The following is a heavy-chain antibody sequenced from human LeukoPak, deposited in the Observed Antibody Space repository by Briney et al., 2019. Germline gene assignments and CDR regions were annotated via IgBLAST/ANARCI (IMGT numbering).Heavy chain of an antibody. CDR3: AKNFGSGRGVPYGMDV. V-gene: IGHV3-23*01. CDR1: GFTFGDYA. Sequence: GGSLTLSCAVSGFTFGDYAMRWVRQAPGKGLEWVPAISGVSGSTTIYAASVKGRFTVSRDNSKNRLYLQMNNLRAEDTAVYYCAKNFGSGRGVPYGMDVWGQGTTVTV. J-gene: IGHJ6*02. CDR2: ISGVSGSTT. D-gene: IGHD3-10*01.